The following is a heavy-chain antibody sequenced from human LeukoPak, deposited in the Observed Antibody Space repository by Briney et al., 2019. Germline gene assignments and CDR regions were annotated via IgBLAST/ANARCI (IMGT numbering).Heavy chain of an antibody. Sequence: GGSLRLSCAASGFTFSSYAMSWVRQAPGKGLEWVSAISGSGGSTYYADSVKGRFTISRDNSKNTLYLQMNSLRAEDTAVYYCAASLPDIVVVPATKGPFGYWGQGALVTVSS. V-gene: IGHV3-23*01. J-gene: IGHJ4*02. D-gene: IGHD2-2*01. CDR2: ISGSGGST. CDR3: AASLPDIVVVPATKGPFGY. CDR1: GFTFSSYA.